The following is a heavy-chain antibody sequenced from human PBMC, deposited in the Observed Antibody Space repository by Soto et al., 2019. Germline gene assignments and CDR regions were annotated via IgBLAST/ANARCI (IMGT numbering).Heavy chain of an antibody. Sequence: SETLSLTCTVSGDSISTYYWTWIRQPPGKGLEWIGYIYYSGTSGSTNYNPSLQSRVIILVDSSKNQVSLSLGSVTAADTAVYYCARDHEYFQHWGQDTLVTVS. CDR2: IYYSGTSGST. J-gene: IGHJ1*01. CDR3: ARDHEYFQH. V-gene: IGHV4-59*01. CDR1: GDSISTYY.